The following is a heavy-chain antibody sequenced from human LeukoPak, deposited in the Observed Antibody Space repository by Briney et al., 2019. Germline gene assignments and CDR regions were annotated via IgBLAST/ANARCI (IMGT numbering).Heavy chain of an antibody. CDR1: GFMFSTYA. V-gene: IGHV3-33*01. D-gene: IGHD5-12*01. CDR3: AREYRWLQSRLFDY. CDR2: LWSDGSNK. J-gene: IGHJ4*02. Sequence: GGSLRLSCEASGFMFSTYAMHWVRQAPGKGLEWVAVLWSDGSNKNHADSVKGRFTISRDNSKNRLYLQMNSLRAEDTAVYFCAREYRWLQSRLFDYWGRGTLVTVSS.